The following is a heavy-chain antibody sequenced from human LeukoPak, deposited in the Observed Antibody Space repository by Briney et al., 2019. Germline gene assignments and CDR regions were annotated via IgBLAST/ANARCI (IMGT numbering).Heavy chain of an antibody. J-gene: IGHJ4*02. CDR2: ISSGSSTI. D-gene: IGHD6-19*01. CDR3: ARANGNSSGY. CDR1: GFTFSSYS. Sequence: GGSLRLSCAASGFTFSSYSMNWVRQAPGKGLEWVSYISSGSSTIYYADSVKGRFTISRDNAKNSLYLQMHSLRDEDTAVYYCARANGNSSGYWGQGTLVTVSS. V-gene: IGHV3-48*02.